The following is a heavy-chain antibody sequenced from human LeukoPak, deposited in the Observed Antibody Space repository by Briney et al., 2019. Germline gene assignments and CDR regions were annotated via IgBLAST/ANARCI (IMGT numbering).Heavy chain of an antibody. V-gene: IGHV3-11*04. CDR3: AGGSDLGF. J-gene: IGHJ4*02. CDR1: GFTFSNYW. D-gene: IGHD3-10*01. CDR2: ISTSGDTI. Sequence: GGSLRLSCAASGFTFSNYWMSWVRQAPGKGLEGVSYISTSGDTIYYADSVKGRFTVSRDNAKNSLYLQMDSLRAEDTAVYYCAGGSDLGFWGQGTLVTVSS.